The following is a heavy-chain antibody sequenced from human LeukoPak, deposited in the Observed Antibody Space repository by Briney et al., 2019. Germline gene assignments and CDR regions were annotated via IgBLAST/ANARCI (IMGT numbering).Heavy chain of an antibody. Sequence: GGSLSLSCAASGFTFNIYAMSWVRQAPGKGLEWVAGISGSGGSTGYADSVKGRFTVSRDNSKNTLYLHMNSLRAEDTAVYYCAKDRRIAAAYLFDYWGQGTLVSVSS. CDR3: AKDRRIAAAYLFDY. D-gene: IGHD6-13*01. CDR2: ISGSGGST. J-gene: IGHJ4*02. V-gene: IGHV3-23*01. CDR1: GFTFNIYA.